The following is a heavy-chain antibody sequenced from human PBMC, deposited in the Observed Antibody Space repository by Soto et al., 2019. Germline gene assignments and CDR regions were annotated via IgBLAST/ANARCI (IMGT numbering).Heavy chain of an antibody. Sequence: QVQLVQSGAEVKNPGASVKVSCKASGYRFTSYGIGWVRQAPGQGLEWMGWINAYNGNTNYAQNLQGRVTLTTDTXASTAYMELRSLGSNDTAVYYCAMVDVDVTPSPQDVWGQGTTVTVSS. CDR2: INAYNGNT. J-gene: IGHJ6*02. CDR1: GYRFTSYG. D-gene: IGHD2-2*03. CDR3: AMVDVDVTPSPQDV. V-gene: IGHV1-18*01.